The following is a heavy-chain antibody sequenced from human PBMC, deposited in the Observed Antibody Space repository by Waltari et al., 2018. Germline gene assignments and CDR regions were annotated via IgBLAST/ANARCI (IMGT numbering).Heavy chain of an antibody. J-gene: IGHJ4*02. D-gene: IGHD4-17*01. CDR3: ARGGHMTMVALFDY. V-gene: IGHV1-69*13. CDR2: SIPIFGTA. CDR1: GGTFSSYA. Sequence: QVQLVQSGAEVKKPGSSVKVSCKASGGTFSSYAISWVRQAPGQGLEWMGGSIPIFGTANYAQTFQGRVTITADESTSTAYMELSSLRSEDTAVYYCARGGHMTMVALFDYWGQGTLVTVSS.